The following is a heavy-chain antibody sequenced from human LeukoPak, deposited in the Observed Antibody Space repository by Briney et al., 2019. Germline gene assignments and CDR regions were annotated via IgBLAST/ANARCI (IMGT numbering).Heavy chain of an antibody. Sequence: SETLSLTCAVSGGSISSGGYSWRWIRQPPGKGLEWIGYIYHSGSTYYNPSLKGRVTISVDRSKNQFSLKLSSVTAADTAVYYCARGAMVRGVINNWFDPWGQGTLVTVSS. CDR3: ARGAMVRGVINNWFDP. V-gene: IGHV4-30-2*01. CDR2: IYHSGST. CDR1: GGSISSGGYS. J-gene: IGHJ5*02. D-gene: IGHD3-10*01.